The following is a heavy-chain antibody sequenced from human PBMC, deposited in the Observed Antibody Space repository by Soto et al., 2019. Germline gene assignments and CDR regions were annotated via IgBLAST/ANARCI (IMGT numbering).Heavy chain of an antibody. CDR2: ISSTTNYI. V-gene: IGHV3-21*06. CDR1: GLTFTRYS. J-gene: IGHJ4*02. CDR3: ARESEDLTSNFDY. Sequence: EVQLVESGGGLVKPGGSLRLSCAASGLTFTRYSMNWVRQAPGKGLEWVSSISSTTNYIYYGDSMKGRFTISRDNAKSSLYLEMNSLRAEDTAVYYCARESEDLTSNFDYWGQGTLVTVSS.